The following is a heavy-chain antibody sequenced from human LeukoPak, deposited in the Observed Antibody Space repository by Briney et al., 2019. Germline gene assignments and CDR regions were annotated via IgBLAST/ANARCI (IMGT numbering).Heavy chain of an antibody. D-gene: IGHD3-10*01. Sequence: GGSLRLSCAASGFTFSSYAMHWVRQASGKGLEWVGRIRSKANSYATIYAASVKGRFTISRDDSKNTAYLQMNSLKTEDTAVYYCTSRGFGELQKSYNYWGQGTLVTVSS. J-gene: IGHJ4*02. CDR2: IRSKANSYAT. CDR3: TSRGFGELQKSYNY. V-gene: IGHV3-73*01. CDR1: GFTFSSYA.